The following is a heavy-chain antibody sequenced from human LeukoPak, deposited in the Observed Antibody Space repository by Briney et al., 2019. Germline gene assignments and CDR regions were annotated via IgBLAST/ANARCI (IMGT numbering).Heavy chain of an antibody. J-gene: IGHJ6*03. CDR3: VRGGSSSWPYYYYYMDV. V-gene: IGHV4-59*01. Sequence: SETLSLTCTVSGGSISSYYWSWIRQPPGKGLEWIGHSYYSGITNYNPSLKSRVTISVDTSKNQFSLRLSSVTAADTAVYYCVRGGSSSWPYYYYYMDVWDKGTTVTVSS. D-gene: IGHD6-13*01. CDR1: GGSISSYY. CDR2: SYYSGIT.